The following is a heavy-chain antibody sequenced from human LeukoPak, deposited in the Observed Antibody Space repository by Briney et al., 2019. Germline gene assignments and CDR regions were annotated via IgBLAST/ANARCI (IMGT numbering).Heavy chain of an antibody. Sequence: SETLSLTCTVSGGSISSYYWSWLRQPPGKGLEWIGYIYSSGSTNYNPSLKSRITISVDTSKNQFSPKLSSVTAADTAVYYCARFAYCGGHCWYYFDYWGQGSLVTVSS. CDR2: IYSSGST. CDR1: GGSISSYY. V-gene: IGHV4-59*01. J-gene: IGHJ4*02. D-gene: IGHD2-21*02. CDR3: ARFAYCGGHCWYYFDY.